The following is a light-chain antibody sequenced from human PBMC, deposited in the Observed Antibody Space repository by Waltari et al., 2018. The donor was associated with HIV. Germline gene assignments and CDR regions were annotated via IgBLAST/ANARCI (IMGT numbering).Light chain of an antibody. CDR2: GAS. J-gene: IGKJ2*01. Sequence: EVVMTQSPATLSVSPGERATLSCRASQSVSSNLAWYQQKPGQAPRLLIYGASTRDAGIPARFSGSGSGTEFTLTISSLQSEDFAVYYCQQYSNWPPVFTFSQGTKLEIK. CDR1: QSVSSN. V-gene: IGKV3-15*01. CDR3: QQYSNWPPVFT.